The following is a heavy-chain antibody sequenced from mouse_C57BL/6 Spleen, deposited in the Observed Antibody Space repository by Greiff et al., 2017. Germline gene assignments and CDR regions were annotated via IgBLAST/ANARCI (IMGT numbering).Heavy chain of an antibody. CDR2: IDPEDGDT. D-gene: IGHD1-1*01. V-gene: IGHV14-1*01. CDR1: GFNIKDYY. Sequence: EVQRVESGAELVRPGASVKLSCTASGFNIKDYYMHWVKQRPEHGLEWIGRIDPEDGDTEYAPKFQGKATMTADTSSNTAYLQLSSLTSEDTAVYYCTTGSSYPYYAMDYWGQGTSVTVSS. J-gene: IGHJ4*01. CDR3: TTGSSYPYYAMDY.